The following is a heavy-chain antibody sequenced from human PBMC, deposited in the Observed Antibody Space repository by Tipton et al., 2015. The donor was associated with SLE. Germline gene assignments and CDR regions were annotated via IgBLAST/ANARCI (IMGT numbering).Heavy chain of an antibody. J-gene: IGHJ4*02. Sequence: SLRLSCAASGFTFSSYSMNWVRQAPGKGLEWVSYISSSSSTIYYADSVKGRFTISRDNAKNSLYLQMNSLRAEDTAVYYCARGLAAVGGFGFDYWGQGTLVTVSS. D-gene: IGHD3-10*01. CDR1: GFTFSSYS. V-gene: IGHV3-48*01. CDR3: ARGLAAVGGFGFDY. CDR2: ISSSSSTI.